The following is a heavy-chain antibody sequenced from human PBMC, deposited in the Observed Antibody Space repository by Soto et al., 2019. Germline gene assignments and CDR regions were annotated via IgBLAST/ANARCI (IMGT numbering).Heavy chain of an antibody. CDR1: GGSISSGGYS. Sequence: TLSLTCAVSGGSISSGGYSWSWIRQPPGKGLEWIGYIYHSGSTYYNPSLKSRVTISVDRSKNQFSLKLKSVTAADTALYFCARQRTSVVTQAYFDVWGPGSLVTVSS. CDR2: IYHSGST. CDR3: ARQRTSVVTQAYFDV. J-gene: IGHJ4*02. V-gene: IGHV4-30-2*01. D-gene: IGHD2-21*02.